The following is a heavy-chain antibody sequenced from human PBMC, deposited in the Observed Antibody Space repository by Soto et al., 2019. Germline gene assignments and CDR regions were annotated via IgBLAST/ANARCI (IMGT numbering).Heavy chain of an antibody. Sequence: GGSLRLSCAASGFTFSSYAMSWVRQAPGKGLEWVSAISGSGGSTYYADSVKGRFTISRDNSKNTLYLRMNSLRAEDTAVYYCAKDRPSGYSSSWPNWFDPWGQGTLVTVSS. D-gene: IGHD6-13*01. V-gene: IGHV3-23*01. CDR1: GFTFSSYA. J-gene: IGHJ5*02. CDR2: ISGSGGST. CDR3: AKDRPSGYSSSWPNWFDP.